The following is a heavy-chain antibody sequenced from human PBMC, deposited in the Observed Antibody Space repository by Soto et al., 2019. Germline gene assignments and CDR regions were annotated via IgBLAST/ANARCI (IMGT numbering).Heavy chain of an antibody. J-gene: IGHJ4*02. V-gene: IGHV3-30-3*01. CDR3: AREGRIAVAAFDY. Sequence: GGSLRLSCAASGFTFSSYAMHWVRQAPGKGLEWVAVISYDGSNKYYADSVKGRFTISRDNSKNTLYLQMNSLRAEDTAVYYCAREGRIAVAAFDYWGQGTLVTVSS. CDR2: ISYDGSNK. CDR1: GFTFSSYA. D-gene: IGHD6-19*01.